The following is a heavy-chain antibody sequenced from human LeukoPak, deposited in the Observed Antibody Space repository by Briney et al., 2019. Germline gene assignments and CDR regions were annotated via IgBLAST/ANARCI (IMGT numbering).Heavy chain of an antibody. CDR1: GFTFSSYS. V-gene: IGHV3-21*01. CDR3: ASHDILTGYPSFDY. Sequence: GGSLRLSCAASGFTFSSYSMNWVRQAPGKGLEWVSSISSSSSYIYYADSVKGRFTISRDNAKSSLYLQMNSLRAEDTAVYYCASHDILTGYPSFDYWGQGTLVTVSS. CDR2: ISSSSSYI. D-gene: IGHD3-9*01. J-gene: IGHJ4*02.